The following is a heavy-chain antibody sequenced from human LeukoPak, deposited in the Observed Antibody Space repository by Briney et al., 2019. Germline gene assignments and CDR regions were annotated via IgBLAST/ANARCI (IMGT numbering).Heavy chain of an antibody. V-gene: IGHV3-74*01. CDR2: INSDGSTT. CDR1: GFTVSSNY. J-gene: IGHJ4*02. Sequence: PGGSLRLSCAASGFTVSSNYMSWVRQAPGKGLVWVSRINSDGSTTTYADSVKGRFTISRDNAKNTLYLQMNSLRAEDTAVYYCARGRQSPDYWGQGTLVTVSS. CDR3: ARGRQSPDY.